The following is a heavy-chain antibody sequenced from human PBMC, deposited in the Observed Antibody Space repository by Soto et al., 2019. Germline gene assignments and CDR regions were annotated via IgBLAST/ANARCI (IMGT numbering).Heavy chain of an antibody. CDR3: ARVIRADSTSSNFYYYSGLDV. Sequence: PGGSLRPSSAASGFTFSTYGMHWVRQAPGKGLEWLAVISNNGINKDYADSVKGRFTISRDNSKDTLFLQMNSLRGEDTAIYYCARVIRADSTSSNFYYYSGLDVWGQGTTVTVSS. J-gene: IGHJ6*02. CDR2: ISNNGINK. V-gene: IGHV3-30*03. CDR1: GFTFSTYG. D-gene: IGHD6-6*01.